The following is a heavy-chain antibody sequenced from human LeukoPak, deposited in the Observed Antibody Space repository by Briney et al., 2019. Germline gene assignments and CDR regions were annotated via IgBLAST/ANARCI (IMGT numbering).Heavy chain of an antibody. J-gene: IGHJ3*02. CDR2: IIPILGIA. CDR1: GGTFSSYT. Sequence: SVKVSCKASGGTFSSYTISWVRQAPGQGLEWMGRIIPILGIANYAQKFQGRVTMTRDTSTSAVYMELSSLRSEDTAVYYCARDDFYQVHSYDIWGQGTMVTVSS. D-gene: IGHD2-21*02. V-gene: IGHV1-69*04. CDR3: ARDDFYQVHSYDI.